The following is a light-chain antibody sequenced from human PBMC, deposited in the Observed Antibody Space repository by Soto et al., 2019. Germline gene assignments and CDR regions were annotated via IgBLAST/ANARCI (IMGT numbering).Light chain of an antibody. V-gene: IGKV1-5*03. J-gene: IGKJ1*01. Sequence: DIQMTQSPSTLSASLGDRVTITCRASQSISSWLAWYQQKPGKAPKLLIYKASSLESGVPSRFSGSGSGTEFTLTISSLQPDDFATYYCQQYRGYWTFGQGTKVDIK. CDR3: QQYRGYWT. CDR1: QSISSW. CDR2: KAS.